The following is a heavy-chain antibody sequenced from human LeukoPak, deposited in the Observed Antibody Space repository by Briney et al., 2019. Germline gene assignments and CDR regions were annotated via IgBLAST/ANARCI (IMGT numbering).Heavy chain of an antibody. CDR2: IYSDNT. CDR1: GFTVSSNS. J-gene: IGHJ5*02. V-gene: IGHV3-53*01. D-gene: IGHD4-17*01. CDR3: AKAALTEYGDYVGGADWFDP. Sequence: GGSLRLSCTVSGFTVSSNSMSWVRQAPGKGLEWVSFIYSDNTHYSDSVKGRFTISRDNSKNTLYLQMNSLRAEDTAVYYCAKAALTEYGDYVGGADWFDPWGQGTLVTVSS.